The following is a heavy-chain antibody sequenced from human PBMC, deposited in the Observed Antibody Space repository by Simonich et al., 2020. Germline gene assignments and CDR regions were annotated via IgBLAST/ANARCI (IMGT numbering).Heavy chain of an antibody. CDR2: ISNDESNK. V-gene: IGHV3-30*07. CDR3: ARDGERYCGGDCYSYFDY. D-gene: IGHD2-21*02. CDR1: GFTFSSYA. Sequence: QVQLVESGGGVVQPGRSLRLSCAASGFTFSSYAMHWVRQAPGKGLEWVSVISNDESNKYYADSVKGRFTSSRDNSKNTLYLQMNSLRAEDTAVYYGARDGERYCGGDCYSYFDYWGQGTLVTVSS. J-gene: IGHJ4*02.